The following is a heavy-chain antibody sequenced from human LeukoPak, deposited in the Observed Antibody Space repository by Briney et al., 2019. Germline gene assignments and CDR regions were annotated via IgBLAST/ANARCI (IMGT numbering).Heavy chain of an antibody. V-gene: IGHV4-39*01. CDR2: IYYSGST. D-gene: IGHD3-16*02. CDR3: ARHWAPDDYVWGSYRTEIDY. J-gene: IGHJ4*02. CDR1: GGSISSSSYY. Sequence: ASETLSLTCTVSGGSISSSSYYWGWIRQPPGKGLEWIGSIYYSGSTYYNPSLKSRVTISVDTSKNQFSLKLSSVTAADTAVYYCARHWAPDDYVWGSYRTEIDYWGQGTLVTVSS.